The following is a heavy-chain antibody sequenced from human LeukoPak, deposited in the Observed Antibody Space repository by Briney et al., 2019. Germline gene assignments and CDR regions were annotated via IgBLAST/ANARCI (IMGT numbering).Heavy chain of an antibody. D-gene: IGHD3-16*01. CDR2: IIPIFGTA. J-gene: IGHJ4*02. CDR1: GGTFSSYA. CDR3: ARALSAGSYDEPLH. Sequence: SVKVSCKASGGTFSSYAISWVRQAPGQGLEWMGGIIPIFGTANYAQKFQGRVTITADESTSTAYMELRSLRSDDTAVYYCARALSAGSYDEPLHWGQGTLVSVSS. V-gene: IGHV1-69*13.